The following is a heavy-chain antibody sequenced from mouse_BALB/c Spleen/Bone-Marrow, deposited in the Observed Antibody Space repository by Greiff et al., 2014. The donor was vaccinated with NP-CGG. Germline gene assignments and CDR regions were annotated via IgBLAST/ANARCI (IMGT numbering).Heavy chain of an antibody. CDR2: IHYSGST. CDR3: ARSTMITTVDY. CDR1: GYSITRGYC. D-gene: IGHD2-4*01. Sequence: VQLKESGPELGKPSQSLSLTCTVTGYSITRGYCWHWIRQFPGNKLEWMGYIHYSGSTNYNPSLKSRISITRDTSKNQFFLQLNSVTTEDTATYYCARSTMITTVDYWGQGTTLTVSS. V-gene: IGHV3-1*02. J-gene: IGHJ2*01.